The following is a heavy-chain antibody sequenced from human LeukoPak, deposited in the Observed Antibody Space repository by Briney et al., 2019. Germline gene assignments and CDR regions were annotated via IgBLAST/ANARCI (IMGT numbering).Heavy chain of an antibody. D-gene: IGHD1-1*01. CDR3: AQETVPNDGL. CDR2: ISGNGVNT. J-gene: IGHJ3*01. V-gene: IGHV3-23*01. CDR1: GFTFSNYA. Sequence: GGSLRLSCAASGFTFSNYAMSWVRQSPGKGLEWVSAISGNGVNTHYADSVKGRFTISRDNSKNTLYLQMNSQGAGDTAVYYCAQETVPNDGLWGQGTMVTVSS.